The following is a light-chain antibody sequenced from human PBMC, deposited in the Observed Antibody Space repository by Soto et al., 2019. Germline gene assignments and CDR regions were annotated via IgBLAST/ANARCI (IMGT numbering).Light chain of an antibody. CDR2: GAF. Sequence: EIVLTQSPAILSVSPGERATLSCRASQSISRSLAWYQQKPGQAPRLLIYGAFNRATGTPARFSGSGSETDFTLTISSLEPEDFAVYYCQQRNIWPPVTFGQGTRLEIK. CDR1: QSISRS. CDR3: QQRNIWPPVT. V-gene: IGKV3-11*01. J-gene: IGKJ5*01.